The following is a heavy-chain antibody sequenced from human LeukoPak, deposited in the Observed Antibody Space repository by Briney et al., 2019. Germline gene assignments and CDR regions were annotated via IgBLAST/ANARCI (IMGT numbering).Heavy chain of an antibody. CDR1: GFTFSSYS. CDR2: ISSSSSYI. Sequence: GGSLRLPCAASGFTFSSYSMNWVRQAPGKGLEWVSSISSSSSYIYYADSVKGRFTISRDNSKNTLSLKMNSLRAEDTSVYYCARGQRRHIDMAPSFDYWGQGTLVTVSS. CDR3: ARGQRRHIDMAPSFDY. D-gene: IGHD5-24*01. V-gene: IGHV3-21*01. J-gene: IGHJ4*02.